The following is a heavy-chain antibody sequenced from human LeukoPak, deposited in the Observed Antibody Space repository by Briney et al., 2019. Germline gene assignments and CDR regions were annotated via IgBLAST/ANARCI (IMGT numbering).Heavy chain of an antibody. CDR1: GYSFTSYW. D-gene: IGHD6-6*01. CDR2: IYPGDSDT. Sequence: GESLKISCKGSGYSFTSYWIGWVRQMPGKGLEWMGIIYPGDSDTRYSPSFQGQVTISADKFISTAYLQWSSLKASDTAMYYCARRPLYSSSSDDAFDIWGQGTMVTVSS. J-gene: IGHJ3*02. V-gene: IGHV5-51*01. CDR3: ARRPLYSSSSDDAFDI.